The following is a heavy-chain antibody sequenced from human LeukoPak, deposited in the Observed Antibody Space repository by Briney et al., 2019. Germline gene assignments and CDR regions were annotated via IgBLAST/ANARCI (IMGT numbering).Heavy chain of an antibody. CDR1: GYTFTSYG. CDR3: ARGSGLRYFDWLFDY. Sequence: GASVTVSCKASGYTFTSYGFSWVRQAPAQGLEWVGWISAYNGNTNYAQKLQGRVTMTTDTSTSTAYMELRSLRSDDTAVYYCARGSGLRYFDWLFDYWGQGTMVTVSS. V-gene: IGHV1-18*01. CDR2: ISAYNGNT. D-gene: IGHD3-9*01. J-gene: IGHJ4*02.